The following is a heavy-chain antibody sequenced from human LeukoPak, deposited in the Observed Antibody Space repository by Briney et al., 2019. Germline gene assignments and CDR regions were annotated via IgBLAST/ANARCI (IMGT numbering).Heavy chain of an antibody. Sequence: ASVRVSCKASGGTFSSYAISWVRQAPGQGPEWMGGIIPIFGTANYAQKFQGRVTITTDESTSTAYMELSSLRSEDTAVYYCAADRYSSSWYKLSWFDPWGQGTLVTVSS. V-gene: IGHV1-69*05. D-gene: IGHD6-13*01. CDR3: AADRYSSSWYKLSWFDP. CDR1: GGTFSSYA. J-gene: IGHJ5*02. CDR2: IIPIFGTA.